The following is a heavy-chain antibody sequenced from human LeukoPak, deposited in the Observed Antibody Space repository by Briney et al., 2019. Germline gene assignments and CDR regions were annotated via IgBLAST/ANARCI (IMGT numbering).Heavy chain of an antibody. CDR2: ISSSSSYI. J-gene: IGHJ4*02. V-gene: IGHV3-21*04. D-gene: IGHD3-22*01. Sequence: GGSLRLSCAASGFTFNSYSMNWVRQAPGKGLEWVSSISSSSSYIYYADSVKGRFTISRDNSKNTLYLQMNSLRAEDTAVYYCAKDKGSGYYYHYWGQGTLVTVSS. CDR1: GFTFNSYS. CDR3: AKDKGSGYYYHY.